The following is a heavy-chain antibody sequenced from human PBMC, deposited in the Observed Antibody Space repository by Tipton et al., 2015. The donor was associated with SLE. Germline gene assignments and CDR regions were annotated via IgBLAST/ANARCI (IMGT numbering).Heavy chain of an antibody. Sequence: TLSLTCTVSGASISSYYWGWIRQFPGKGLEWIVHIYTNGDINYNPSLKSRVTISGDPSKDQFSLKLTTVTAADTAVYYCARDPPSSYYYGMDVWGRGATVTVSS. CDR3: ARDPPSSYYYGMDV. D-gene: IGHD3-10*01. V-gene: IGHV4-4*08. CDR1: GASISSYY. J-gene: IGHJ6*02. CDR2: IYTNGDI.